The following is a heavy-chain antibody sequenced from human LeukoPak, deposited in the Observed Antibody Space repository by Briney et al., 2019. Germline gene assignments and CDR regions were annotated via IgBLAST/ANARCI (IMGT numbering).Heavy chain of an antibody. CDR3: APVLVDYESSGHPN. CDR2: IYYSGRT. Sequence: SETLSLTCTVSGGSISSSSYYWGWIRQPPGKGLEWIGSIYYSGRTYYNPSLKSRVTISVDTSKNQFSLKLSSVTAADTAVYYCAPVLVDYESSGHPNWGQGTLVTVSS. J-gene: IGHJ4*02. CDR1: GGSISSSSYY. V-gene: IGHV4-39*01. D-gene: IGHD3-22*01.